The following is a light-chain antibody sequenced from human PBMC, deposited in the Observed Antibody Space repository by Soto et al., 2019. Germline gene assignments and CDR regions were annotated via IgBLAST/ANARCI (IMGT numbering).Light chain of an antibody. CDR3: SSYTKINPRACV. V-gene: IGLV2-14*01. CDR2: EVT. J-gene: IGLJ1*01. CDR1: SGDIGSYNR. Sequence: QSVLTQPASVSGSPGQSITISCTGTSGDIGSYNRVSWYQQHPGKAPKLIIYEVTDRPSGVSNRFSGSKSGNTASLTISGLQAEDEAEYSCSSYTKINPRACVSGHGTKVTV.